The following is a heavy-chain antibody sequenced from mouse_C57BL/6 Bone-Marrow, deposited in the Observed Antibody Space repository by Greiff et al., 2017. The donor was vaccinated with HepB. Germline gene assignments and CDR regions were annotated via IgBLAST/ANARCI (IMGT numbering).Heavy chain of an antibody. CDR1: GFTFSSYT. Sequence: EVQLVESGGGLVKPGGSLKLSCAASGFTFSSYTMSWVRQTPEKRLEWVATISGGGGNTYYPDSVKGRFTISRDNAKNTLYLQMSSLRSEDTALYYCARHRGGGYYDWYFDVWGTGTTVTVSS. J-gene: IGHJ1*03. CDR2: ISGGGGNT. CDR3: ARHRGGGYYDWYFDV. D-gene: IGHD2-3*01. V-gene: IGHV5-9*01.